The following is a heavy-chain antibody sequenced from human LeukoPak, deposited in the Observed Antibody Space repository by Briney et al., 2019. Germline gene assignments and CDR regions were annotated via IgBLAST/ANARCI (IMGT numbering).Heavy chain of an antibody. D-gene: IGHD2-2*01. Sequence: PSETLSLTCTVSGGSISISSYYWGWIRQPPGKGPEWIGSIYYSGSTYYNPSLKSRVTISADTSKNQFSLKLSSMTAADTAVYYCARVLCSSTSCYGGIDYWGQGTLVTVSS. CDR2: IYYSGST. J-gene: IGHJ4*02. CDR3: ARVLCSSTSCYGGIDY. V-gene: IGHV4-39*07. CDR1: GGSISISSYY.